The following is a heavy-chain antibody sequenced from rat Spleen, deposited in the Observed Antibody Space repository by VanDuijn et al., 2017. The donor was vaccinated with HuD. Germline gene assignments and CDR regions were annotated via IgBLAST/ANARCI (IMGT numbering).Heavy chain of an antibody. CDR3: ARGPVYYGPYYYVMDV. D-gene: IGHD1-6*01. CDR2: FSYDGGTT. Sequence: EVQLVESDGGLVQPGRSLKLSCEASGFTFSDYYMAWVRQAPTKGLEWVATFSYDGGTTYYRDSVKDRFTISRDNAKSTLYLQMDSLRSEDTATYYCARGPVYYGPYYYVMDVWGQGASVTVSS. V-gene: IGHV5-29*01. J-gene: IGHJ4*01. CDR1: GFTFSDYY.